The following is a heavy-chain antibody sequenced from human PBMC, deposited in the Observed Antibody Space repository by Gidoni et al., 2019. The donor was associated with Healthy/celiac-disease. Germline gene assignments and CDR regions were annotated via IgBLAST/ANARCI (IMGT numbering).Heavy chain of an antibody. V-gene: IGHV4-59*01. D-gene: IGHD2-2*01. J-gene: IGHJ6*02. CDR2: IYYSGST. CDR3: ARDHPYCSSTSCPGDHYGMDV. Sequence: QVQLQESGPGLVKPSETLSLTCTVSGGSISRYYWSWIRQPPGKGLEWIGYIYYSGSTNYNPSLKSRVTISVDTSKNQFSLKLSSVTAADTAVYYCARDHPYCSSTSCPGDHYGMDVWGQGTTVTVSS. CDR1: GGSISRYY.